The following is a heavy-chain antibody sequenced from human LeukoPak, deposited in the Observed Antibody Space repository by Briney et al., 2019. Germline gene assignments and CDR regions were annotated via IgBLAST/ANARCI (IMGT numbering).Heavy chain of an antibody. D-gene: IGHD3-10*01. CDR2: VYWNDDK. Sequence: ESGPTLVNPTQTLTLTCTFSGFSLSTSGVGVGWIRQPPGQALEWLALVYWNDDKRYSPSLKSRLTITKDTSENQVVLTMTNMDPVDTATYYCARLTRGSGTYSSFDYWGQGALVTVSS. CDR1: GFSLSTSGVG. J-gene: IGHJ4*02. CDR3: ARLTRGSGTYSSFDY. V-gene: IGHV2-5*01.